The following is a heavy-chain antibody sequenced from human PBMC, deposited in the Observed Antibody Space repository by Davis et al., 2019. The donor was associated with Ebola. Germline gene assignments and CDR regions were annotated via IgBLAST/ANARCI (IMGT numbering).Heavy chain of an antibody. V-gene: IGHV3-23*01. CDR1: TTSRYY. D-gene: IGHD4-11*01. CDR3: AKRSDYRSFDY. Sequence: TTSRYYWGSSRQPPGKGLEWVSAFSESGGSTYYAGSVKGRFTISRDNSKNTLYLQLNSLRAGDTAVYYCAKRSDYRSFDYWGQGTQVTVSS. CDR2: FSESGGST. J-gene: IGHJ4*02.